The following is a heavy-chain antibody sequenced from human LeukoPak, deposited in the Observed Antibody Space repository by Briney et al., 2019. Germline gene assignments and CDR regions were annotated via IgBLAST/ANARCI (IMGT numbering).Heavy chain of an antibody. D-gene: IGHD6-6*01. CDR1: GYTFTSYA. V-gene: IGHV1-18*01. CDR3: ARESSIAARRWHPQNAFDI. J-gene: IGHJ3*02. Sequence: GASVKVSCKTSGYTFTSYAISWVRQAPGQGLEWMGWISAYNGNTNYAQKLQGRVTMTTDTSTSTAYMELRSLRSDDTAVYYCARESSIAARRWHPQNAFDIWGQGTMVTVSS. CDR2: ISAYNGNT.